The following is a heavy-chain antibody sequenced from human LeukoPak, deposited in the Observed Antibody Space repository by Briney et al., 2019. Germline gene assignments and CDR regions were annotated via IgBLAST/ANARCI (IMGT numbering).Heavy chain of an antibody. V-gene: IGHV3-33*06. CDR3: AKTYYYGSGSYYHFDY. D-gene: IGHD3-10*01. J-gene: IGHJ4*02. CDR1: GFTFSNYG. Sequence: GGSLRLSCAASGFTFSNYGMHWVRQAPGKGLEWVALIWNDGNNKYHADSVKGRFTLSRDNSKNTLYLQMNSLRAEDTAVYYCAKTYYYGSGSYYHFDYWGQGTLVTVSS. CDR2: IWNDGNNK.